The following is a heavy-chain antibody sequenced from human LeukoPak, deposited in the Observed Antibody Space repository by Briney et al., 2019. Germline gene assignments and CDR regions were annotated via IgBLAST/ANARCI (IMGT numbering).Heavy chain of an antibody. J-gene: IGHJ4*02. CDR2: IHVGNGNT. CDR1: RYPFTSYA. CDR3: ARVDGSGPNAPNDC. Sequence: ASVKVSCKASRYPFTSYAMHWVRQAPGQRLEWMGWIHVGNGNTEYSQKFQGRVTITRDTPATTTYMELSSLRSEDTAVYYCARVDGSGPNAPNDCWGQGSQVTVSS. V-gene: IGHV1-3*01. D-gene: IGHD3-10*01.